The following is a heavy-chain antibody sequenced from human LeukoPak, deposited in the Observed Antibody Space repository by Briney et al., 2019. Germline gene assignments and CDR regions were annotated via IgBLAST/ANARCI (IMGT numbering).Heavy chain of an antibody. CDR3: AKRRNYYDSSGYYQGVDY. CDR1: GFSFSSYA. V-gene: IGHV3-23*01. J-gene: IGHJ4*02. CDR2: ISGSGGST. D-gene: IGHD3-22*01. Sequence: GGSLRLSCAASGFSFSSYAMSWVRQAPGKGLEWVSAISGSGGSTYYADSVKGRFTISRDNSKNTLYLQMYSLRAEDTAVYYCAKRRNYYDSSGYYQGVDYWGQGALVTVSS.